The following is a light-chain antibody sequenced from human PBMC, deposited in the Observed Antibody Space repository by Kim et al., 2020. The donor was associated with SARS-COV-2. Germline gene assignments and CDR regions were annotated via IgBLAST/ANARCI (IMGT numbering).Light chain of an antibody. Sequence: VSPGQTASITCSGDKLGDKYVSWYQRKSGQTPVLVMYQDIKRPSGIPERFSGSNSGNTATLTISETQTMDEADYYCQAWDSSTWVFGGGTQLTVL. CDR3: QAWDSSTWV. J-gene: IGLJ3*02. CDR1: KLGDKY. V-gene: IGLV3-1*01. CDR2: QDI.